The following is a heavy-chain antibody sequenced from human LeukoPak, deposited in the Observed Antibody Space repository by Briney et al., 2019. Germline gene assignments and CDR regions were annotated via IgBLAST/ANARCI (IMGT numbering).Heavy chain of an antibody. J-gene: IGHJ6*02. V-gene: IGHV3-23*01. D-gene: IGHD6-13*01. Sequence: GGSLRLSCAASGFTFSSYAMSWVRQAPGKGLEWVSAISGSGGSTYYADSVKGRFTISRDNSKNTLYLQMNSLRAEDTAVYYCANSGAAAGTYYYYYYGMDVWGQGTTVTVSS. CDR2: ISGSGGST. CDR3: ANSGAAAGTYYYYYYGMDV. CDR1: GFTFSSYA.